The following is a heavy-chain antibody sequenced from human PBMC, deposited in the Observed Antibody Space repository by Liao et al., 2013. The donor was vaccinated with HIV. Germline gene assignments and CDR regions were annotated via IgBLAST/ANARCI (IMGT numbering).Heavy chain of an antibody. CDR3: ARGDDRSGYYRLDY. J-gene: IGHJ4*02. CDR1: SVAISRYY. D-gene: IGHD3-22*01. Sequence: QVQLQESGPGLVKPSETLSLTCTVSSVAISRYYWSWIRQPPGKGLEWIGRIYTNGDTDYNSALESRVIMSLDTSNNQFSLNLSSVTAADTAVYYCARGDDRSGYYRLDYWGQGTLVTVSS. V-gene: IGHV4-4*07. CDR2: IYTNGDT.